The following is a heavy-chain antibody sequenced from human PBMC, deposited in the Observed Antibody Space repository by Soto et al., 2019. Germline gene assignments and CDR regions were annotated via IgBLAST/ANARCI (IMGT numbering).Heavy chain of an antibody. CDR3: ARFFYDSSGYWVSYFGY. CDR1: GYSISSGYY. Sequence: SETLSLTCAVSGYSISSGYYWGWIRQPPGKGLEWIGSIYHSGSTYYNPSLKSRVTISVDTSKNQFSLKLSSVTAADTAVYYCARFFYDSSGYWVSYFGYWGQGTLVTVSS. J-gene: IGHJ4*02. D-gene: IGHD3-22*01. CDR2: IYHSGST. V-gene: IGHV4-38-2*01.